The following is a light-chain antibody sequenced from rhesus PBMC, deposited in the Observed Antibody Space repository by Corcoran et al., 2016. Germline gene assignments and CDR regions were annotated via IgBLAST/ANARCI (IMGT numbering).Light chain of an antibody. Sequence: ETVVTQSPATLSLSPGERATLSCRASQSVGSNLAWYQQKPGPAPKLLIYEASSRATGIPDRSSGSGSGTEFTLTISSLEPEDVGVYYCQQYNNWNSFGQGTKVEIK. J-gene: IGKJ2*01. V-gene: IGKV3-42*02. CDR1: QSVGSN. CDR3: QQYNNWNS. CDR2: EAS.